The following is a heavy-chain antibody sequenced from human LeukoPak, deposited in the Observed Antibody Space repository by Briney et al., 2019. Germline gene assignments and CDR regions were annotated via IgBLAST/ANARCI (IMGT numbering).Heavy chain of an antibody. J-gene: IGHJ6*03. CDR2: IYYSGST. Sequence: SETLSLTCTVSGGSISSSSYYWGWIRQPPGKGLEWIGTIYYSGSTYYSPSLKSRVTISVDTSQTQFSLTVNSVTAADTAVYYSARLYYHYYYYMDVWGKGTTVTVSS. CDR1: GGSISSSSYY. D-gene: IGHD2-8*01. CDR3: ARLYYHYYYYMDV. V-gene: IGHV4-39*01.